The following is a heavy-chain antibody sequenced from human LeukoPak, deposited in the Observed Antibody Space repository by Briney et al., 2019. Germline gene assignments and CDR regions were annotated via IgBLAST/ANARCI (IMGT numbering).Heavy chain of an antibody. CDR3: ARSGGVLLWFGELSLNWFDP. D-gene: IGHD3-10*01. J-gene: IGHJ5*02. CDR2: INPNSGGT. CDR1: GYTFTGYY. V-gene: IGHV1-2*02. Sequence: ASVKVSCKASGYTFTGYYMHWVRQAPGQGLEWMGWINPNSGGTNYAQKFQGRVTMTRDTSISTAYMELSRLRSDDTAVYYCARSGGVLLWFGELSLNWFDPWGQGTLVTVSS.